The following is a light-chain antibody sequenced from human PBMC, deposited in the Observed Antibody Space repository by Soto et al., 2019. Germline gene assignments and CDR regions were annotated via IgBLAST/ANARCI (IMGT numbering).Light chain of an antibody. Sequence: DIQMTQSPSSVSASVGDRVTITCRASQDINKWLAWYQQKPGTAPKLLIYSASSLYTGVPSRFSGSGSGTDFTLTISSLQPEDFATYDCQQANTFALTFGGGTKVDI. CDR3: QQANTFALT. CDR2: SAS. J-gene: IGKJ4*01. CDR1: QDINKW. V-gene: IGKV1-12*01.